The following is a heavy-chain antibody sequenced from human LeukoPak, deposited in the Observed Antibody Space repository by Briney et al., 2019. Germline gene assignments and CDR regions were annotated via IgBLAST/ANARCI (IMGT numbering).Heavy chain of an antibody. CDR1: GGSISTYY. V-gene: IGHV4-59*01. CDR2: IYHSGST. D-gene: IGHD5-12*01. Sequence: SETLSLTCTLSGGSISTYYWSWIRQPPGKGLEWIGYIYHSGSTNYNPSLKSRVTISVDTSKNQFSLKLTSVTAADTAVYYCARGGGYASPIGYWGQGALVTVSS. CDR3: ARGGGYASPIGY. J-gene: IGHJ4*02.